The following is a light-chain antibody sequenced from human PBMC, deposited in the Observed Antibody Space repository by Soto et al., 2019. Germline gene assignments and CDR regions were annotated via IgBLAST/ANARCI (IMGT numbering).Light chain of an antibody. CDR1: QSISNW. V-gene: IGKV1-5*01. CDR2: DAS. Sequence: DIQMTQSPSTLSASVGDRVTITCRASQSISNWLAWYQQKPGRAPKFLIYDASSLESGVPSRFSGSGSGTEFTLTISSLQLDDFATYYCQQYKSYSFTFGPGTKVDIK. J-gene: IGKJ3*01. CDR3: QQYKSYSFT.